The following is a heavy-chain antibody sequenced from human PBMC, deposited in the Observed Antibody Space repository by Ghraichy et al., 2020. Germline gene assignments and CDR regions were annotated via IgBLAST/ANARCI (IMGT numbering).Heavy chain of an antibody. CDR2: ISSSGSTI. CDR3: ARDLITGTTATFFDY. V-gene: IGHV3-48*03. D-gene: IGHD1-7*01. J-gene: IGHJ4*02. Sequence: GGSLRLSCAASGFTFSSYEMNWVRQAPGKGLEWVSYISSSGSTIYYADSVKGRFTISRDNAKNSLYLQMNSLRAEDTAVYYCARDLITGTTATFFDYWGQGTLVTVSS. CDR1: GFTFSSYE.